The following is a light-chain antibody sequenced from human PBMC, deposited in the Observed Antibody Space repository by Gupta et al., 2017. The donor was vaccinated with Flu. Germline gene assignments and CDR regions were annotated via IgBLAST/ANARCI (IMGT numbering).Light chain of an antibody. V-gene: IGKV3-20*01. J-gene: IGKJ2*01. CDR2: GAS. CDR1: QSVRSSY. Sequence: EIVLTQSPGTLSLSPGERATLSCRASQSVRSSYLAWYQQKPVQAPMLLIYGASSRATGFPHRFSGSGSGTEFTLTISRRDPEDFAVYYCQQEGSSPSTFGQGTKMDVK. CDR3: QQEGSSPST.